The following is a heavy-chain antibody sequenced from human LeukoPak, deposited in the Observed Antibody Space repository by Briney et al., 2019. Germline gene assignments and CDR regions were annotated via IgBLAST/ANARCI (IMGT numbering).Heavy chain of an antibody. D-gene: IGHD1/OR15-1a*01. Sequence: GESLKISCKISGYTLTNNWIGWVRQVPGKGLEWMGLIFPGDSETIYSPSLQGQVTISADKSINTAYLRWSSLKASDTAMYYCATSESQTRFDYWGQGTLVTVSS. CDR1: GYTLTNNW. V-gene: IGHV5-51*01. CDR3: ATSESQTRFDY. J-gene: IGHJ4*02. CDR2: IFPGDSET.